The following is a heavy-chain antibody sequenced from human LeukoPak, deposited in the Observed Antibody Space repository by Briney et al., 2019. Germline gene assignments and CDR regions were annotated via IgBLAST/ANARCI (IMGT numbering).Heavy chain of an antibody. CDR3: ARLRGSGSPNYYYYGMDV. V-gene: IGHV3-48*03. J-gene: IGHJ6*04. CDR2: ISSGGSTI. Sequence: GGSLRLSCGGSGFTFTCYEINWVRQAPGKGLEWVSYISSGGSTIYYADSVKGRFTISRDNAKNSLYLQMNSLRAEDTAVYYCARLRGSGSPNYYYYGMDVWGKGTTVTVSS. CDR1: GFTFTCYE. D-gene: IGHD3-10*01.